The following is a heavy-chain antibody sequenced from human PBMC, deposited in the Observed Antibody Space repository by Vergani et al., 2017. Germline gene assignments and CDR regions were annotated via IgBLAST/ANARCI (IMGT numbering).Heavy chain of an antibody. V-gene: IGHV3-21*01. CDR2: ISSSSSYI. J-gene: IGHJ3*02. D-gene: IGHD5-12*01. CDR3: ARGGYGPYDAFDI. Sequence: EVQMVESGGGLVKPGGSLRLSCVASGFTFSHYSMNWVRQAPGKGLEWVSSISSSSSYIYYADSVKGRFTISRDNAKNSLYLQMNSLRAEDTAVYYCARGGYGPYDAFDIWGQGTMVIVSS. CDR1: GFTFSHYS.